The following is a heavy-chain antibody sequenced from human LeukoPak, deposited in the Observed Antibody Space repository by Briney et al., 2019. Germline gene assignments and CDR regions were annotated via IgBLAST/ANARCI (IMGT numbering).Heavy chain of an antibody. J-gene: IGHJ4*02. Sequence: ASVKVSCKASGGTFSSYAISWVRQAPGQGLEWMGWINPNSGGTNYAQKFQGRVTMTRDTSTSTVYMELSSLRSEDTAVYYCARGNLDYWGQGTLVTVSS. CDR3: ARGNLDY. CDR1: GGTFSSYA. V-gene: IGHV1-8*02. CDR2: INPNSGGT.